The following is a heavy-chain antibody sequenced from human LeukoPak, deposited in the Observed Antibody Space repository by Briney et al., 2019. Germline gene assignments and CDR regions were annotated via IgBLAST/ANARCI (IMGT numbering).Heavy chain of an antibody. V-gene: IGHV4-34*01. CDR1: GGSFSGYY. D-gene: IGHD3-10*01. CDR3: ARGKRAVYFFGSGSYTEGNYGLDV. Sequence: SETLSLTCAVYGGSFSGYYWSWIRQPPWKGLEWIGEINHSGSTNYNPSLKSRVAISVDTSTNLFSLNLSSVTAADTAVYYCARGKRAVYFFGSGSYTEGNYGLDVWGKGTTVTVSS. J-gene: IGHJ6*04. CDR2: INHSGST.